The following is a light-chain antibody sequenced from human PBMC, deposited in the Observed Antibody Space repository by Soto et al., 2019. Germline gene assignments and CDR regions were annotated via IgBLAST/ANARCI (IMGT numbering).Light chain of an antibody. Sequence: EIVLTQSPGTLSLSPGERATLSCRASQSVCSTYLAWYQQKPGQAPRLLIYGASSRATGIPDRFSGSGSGTDFTLTISRLEPEDFAVYYCQQYANSPLTFGGGTKVEIK. CDR1: QSVCSTY. CDR2: GAS. J-gene: IGKJ4*01. V-gene: IGKV3-20*01. CDR3: QQYANSPLT.